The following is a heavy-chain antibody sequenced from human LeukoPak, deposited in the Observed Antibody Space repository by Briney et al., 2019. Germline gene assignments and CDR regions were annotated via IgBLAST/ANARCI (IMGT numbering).Heavy chain of an antibody. Sequence: PSETLSLTCTVSGGSISSYYWSWIRQPPGKGLEWIGYIHYSGSTNYNPSLKSRVTISVDTSKNQFSLKLSSVTAADTAVYYCAREGYCTNGVCSYYFDYWGQGTLVTVSS. J-gene: IGHJ4*02. CDR3: AREGYCTNGVCSYYFDY. CDR2: IHYSGST. V-gene: IGHV4-59*01. D-gene: IGHD2-8*01. CDR1: GGSISSYY.